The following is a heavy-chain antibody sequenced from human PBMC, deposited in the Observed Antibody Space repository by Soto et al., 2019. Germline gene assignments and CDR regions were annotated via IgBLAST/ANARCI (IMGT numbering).Heavy chain of an antibody. J-gene: IGHJ4*02. CDR2: MNPNTGDT. D-gene: IGHD3-22*01. CDR3: AKVSRRGASIDYDY. V-gene: IGHV1-8*01. CDR1: GYTFSNYD. Sequence: QVQLVQSGAEVKEPGASVKVSCRASGYTFSNYDMNWVRQATGQGPEWIGWMNPNTGDTGYAQKFQGRVTMTRDISTNTAYMELSSLRYEDTAVYYCAKVSRRGASIDYDYWGQGTVVNVSS.